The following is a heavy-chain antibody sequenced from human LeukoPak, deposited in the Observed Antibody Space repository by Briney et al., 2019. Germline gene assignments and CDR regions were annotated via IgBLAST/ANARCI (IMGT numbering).Heavy chain of an antibody. J-gene: IGHJ6*03. CDR2: INSDGSST. CDR3: AKDLEAAVAGRRYYYYYMDV. V-gene: IGHV3-74*01. D-gene: IGHD6-19*01. CDR1: GFTFSTYW. Sequence: GGSLRLSCAASGFTFSTYWMHWVRQAPGKGLVWVSRINSDGSSTSYADSVKGRFTISRDNAKNTLYLQMNSLRAEDTAVYYCAKDLEAAVAGRRYYYYYMDVWGKGTTVTVSS.